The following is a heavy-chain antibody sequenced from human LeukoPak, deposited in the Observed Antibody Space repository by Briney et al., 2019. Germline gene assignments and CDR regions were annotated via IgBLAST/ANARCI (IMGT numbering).Heavy chain of an antibody. Sequence: SETLSLTCSVSGGSISSYYWSWIRQPAGKGLEWIGRIYTTGSTNYNPSLKSRVTMSIDTSKNQFSLKLSSVTAADTAVYYCARDNYDNTAIGDWFDPWGQGTLVTVSS. CDR3: ARDNYDNTAIGDWFDP. CDR2: IYTTGST. V-gene: IGHV4-4*07. J-gene: IGHJ5*02. D-gene: IGHD3-22*01. CDR1: GGSISSYY.